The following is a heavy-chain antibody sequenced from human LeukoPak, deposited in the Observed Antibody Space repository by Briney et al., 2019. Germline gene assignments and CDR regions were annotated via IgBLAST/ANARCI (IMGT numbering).Heavy chain of an antibody. J-gene: IGHJ1*01. D-gene: IGHD3-22*01. CDR3: ARDPTYYYDSRGYHPGYFQH. V-gene: IGHV3-33*01. CDR2: IWYDGSSK. Sequence: GGSLRLSCAASGFTFDTYGMHWVRQAPGKGLEWVAVIWYDGSSKDYADSVKGRFTISRDNSKNTLYLQMNSLRAEDTAVYYCARDPTYYYDSRGYHPGYFQHWGQGGMVGVSS. CDR1: GFTFDTYG.